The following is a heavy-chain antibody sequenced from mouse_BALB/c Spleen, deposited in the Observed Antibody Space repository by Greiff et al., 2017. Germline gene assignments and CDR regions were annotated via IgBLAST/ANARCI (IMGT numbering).Heavy chain of an antibody. CDR1: GYTFTSYW. Sequence: QVQLQQSGAELARPGASVKLSCKASGYTFTSYWMQWVKQRPGQGLEWIGAIYPGDGDTRYTQKFKGKATLTADKSSSTAYKQLSSLASEDSAVYYCARDDGYFDYWGQGTTLTVSS. CDR3: ARDDGYFDY. CDR2: IYPGDGDT. V-gene: IGHV1-87*01. J-gene: IGHJ2*01. D-gene: IGHD2-3*01.